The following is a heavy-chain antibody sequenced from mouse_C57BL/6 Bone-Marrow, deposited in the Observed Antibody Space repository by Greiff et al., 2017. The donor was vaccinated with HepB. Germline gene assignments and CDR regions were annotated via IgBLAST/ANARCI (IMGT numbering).Heavy chain of an antibody. CDR2: ISDGGSYT. CDR1: GFTFSSYA. Sequence: EVMLVESGGGLVKPGGSLKLSCAASGFTFSSYAMSWVRQTPEKRLEWVATISDGGSYTYYPDNVKGRFTISRDNAKNNLYLQMSHLKSEDTAMYYCAGRYYFDYWGQGTTRTVSS. V-gene: IGHV5-4*03. J-gene: IGHJ2*01. CDR3: AGRYYFDY.